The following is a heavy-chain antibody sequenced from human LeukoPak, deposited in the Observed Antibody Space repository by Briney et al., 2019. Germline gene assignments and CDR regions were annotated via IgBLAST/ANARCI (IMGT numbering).Heavy chain of an antibody. CDR1: GGSISSYY. CDR2: IYYSGST. CDR3: ARASIVATVFDY. D-gene: IGHD5-12*01. Sequence: SETLSLTCTVSGGSISSYYWSWIRQPPGKGLEWIGYIYYSGSTNYNPSLKSRVTISVDTSKNQFSLKLSSVTAADTAVYYCARASIVATVFDYWGQGTLVTVSS. V-gene: IGHV4-59*12. J-gene: IGHJ4*02.